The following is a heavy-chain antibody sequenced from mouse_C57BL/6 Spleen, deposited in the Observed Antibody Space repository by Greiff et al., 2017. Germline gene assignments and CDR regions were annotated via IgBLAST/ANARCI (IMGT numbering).Heavy chain of an antibody. CDR3: ARRGVTTDY. CDR2: IDPSDSYT. CDR1: GYTFTSYW. J-gene: IGHJ2*01. Sequence: QVQLQQPGAELVKPGASVKLSCKASGYTFTSYWMQWVKQRPGQGLGWIGEIDPSDSYTNYNQKFKGKATLTVDTSSSTAYMQLSSLTSEDSAVYYCARRGVTTDYWGQGTTLTVSS. V-gene: IGHV1-50*01. D-gene: IGHD2-2*01.